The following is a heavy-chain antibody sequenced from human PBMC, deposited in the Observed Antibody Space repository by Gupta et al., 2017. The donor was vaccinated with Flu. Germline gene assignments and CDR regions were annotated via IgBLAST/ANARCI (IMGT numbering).Heavy chain of an antibody. D-gene: IGHD1-26*01. CDR1: GGSFSGYY. CDR2: INHSGST. CDR3: ATLGLRTQLMYSGSYWGNDAFDI. Sequence: QVQLQQWGAGLLKPSETLSLTCAVYGGSFSGYYWSWIRQPPGXGRGWIGEINHSGSTNYHPSLKSRVTISVDTSKNQFSLKLSSVTAADTAVYYCATLGLRTQLMYSGSYWGNDAFDIWGQGTMVTVSS. V-gene: IGHV4-34*01. J-gene: IGHJ3*02.